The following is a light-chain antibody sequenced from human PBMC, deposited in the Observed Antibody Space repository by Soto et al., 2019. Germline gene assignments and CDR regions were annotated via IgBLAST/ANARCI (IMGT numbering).Light chain of an antibody. CDR3: QRFDAWLFT. CDR2: GAS. V-gene: IGKV3-20*01. J-gene: IGKJ4*01. Sequence: EVVLTQSPGTLSLSPGERATLSCRASQPIDRKFLAWYQQKPGQAPRLLIHGASTRATGVPDRFSGSGSERDFSLTSSSREPEDFAEYFCQRFDAWLFTFGGGTKVEIK. CDR1: QPIDRKF.